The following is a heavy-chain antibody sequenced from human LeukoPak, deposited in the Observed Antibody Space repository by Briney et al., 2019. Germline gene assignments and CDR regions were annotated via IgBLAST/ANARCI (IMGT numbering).Heavy chain of an antibody. Sequence: PSETLSLTCTVSGGSISSYYWSWIRQPPGKGLEWIGEINHSGSTNYNPSLKSRVTISVDTSKNQFSLKLSSVTAADTAVYYCARRWTLGPFQHWGQGTLVTVSS. CDR1: GGSISSYY. CDR3: ARRWTLGPFQH. J-gene: IGHJ1*01. CDR2: INHSGST. D-gene: IGHD3/OR15-3a*01. V-gene: IGHV4-34*01.